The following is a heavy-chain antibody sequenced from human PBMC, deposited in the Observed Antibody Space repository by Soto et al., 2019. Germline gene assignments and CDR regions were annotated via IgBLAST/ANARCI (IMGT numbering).Heavy chain of an antibody. CDR2: IYYSGST. J-gene: IGHJ4*02. CDR1: GGSISSSSYY. D-gene: IGHD1-26*01. Sequence: QLQLQESGPGLVKPSETLSLTCTVSGGSISSSSYYWGWIRQPPGKGLEWIGSIYYSGSTYYNPSLKSRVTISVDTSKNQFSLKLSSVTAADTAVYYCARQVGAIKPYFGYWGQGTLVTVSS. CDR3: ARQVGAIKPYFGY. V-gene: IGHV4-39*01.